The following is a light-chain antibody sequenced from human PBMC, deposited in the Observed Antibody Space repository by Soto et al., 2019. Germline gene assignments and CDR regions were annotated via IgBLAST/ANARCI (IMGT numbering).Light chain of an antibody. CDR3: SSYTSSSTLV. CDR1: SSDVGGYNY. CDR2: DVS. Sequence: QSVLTQPASVSGSPGQSITISCTGTSSDVGGYNYVSWYQQHPGKAPKLMIYDVSNRPPGVSNRFSGSKSGNTASLTFSGLQAEDEVDYYCSSYTSSSTLVFGTGTKVTVL. J-gene: IGLJ1*01. V-gene: IGLV2-14*01.